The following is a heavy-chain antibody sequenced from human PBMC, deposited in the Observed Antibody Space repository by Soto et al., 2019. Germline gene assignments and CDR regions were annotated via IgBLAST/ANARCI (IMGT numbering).Heavy chain of an antibody. D-gene: IGHD4-17*01. J-gene: IGHJ4*02. CDR2: INHSGST. CDR3: AGVAVTTYFDY. V-gene: IGHV4-34*01. Sequence: SETLSLACAVYGGSFSGYYWSWIRQPPGKGLEWIGEINHSGSTNYNPSLKSRVTISVGTSKNQFSLKLSSVTAADTAVYYCAGVAVTTYFDYWGQGTLVTVSS. CDR1: GGSFSGYY.